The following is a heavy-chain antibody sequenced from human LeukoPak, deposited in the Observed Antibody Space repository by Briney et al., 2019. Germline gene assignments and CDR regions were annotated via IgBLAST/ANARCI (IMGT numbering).Heavy chain of an antibody. J-gene: IGHJ6*02. D-gene: IGHD5-18*01. CDR1: GGSISSYY. CDR2: IYYSGST. CDR3: AVGRGYSYGPNYYGMDV. V-gene: IGHV4-59*01. Sequence: SETLSLTCTVSGGSISSYYWSWIRQPPGKGLEWIGYIYYSGSTNYNPSLKSRVTISVDTSKNQFPLKLSSVTAADTAVYYCAVGRGYSYGPNYYGMDVWGQGTTVTVSS.